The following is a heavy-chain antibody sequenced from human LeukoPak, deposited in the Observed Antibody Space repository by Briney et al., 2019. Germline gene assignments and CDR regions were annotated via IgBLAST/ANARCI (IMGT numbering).Heavy chain of an antibody. CDR3: ARHRKSARNYLYYYMDV. J-gene: IGHJ6*03. CDR1: GDSIHSVYYF. V-gene: IGHV4-39*01. Sequence: SETLSLTCTVSGDSIHSVYYFWGWIRQPPGKGLEWIGSVYFDGDTSYSPSLKSRVIIPVDTSKNQFSLNLTSVTAADTALYYCARHRKSARNYLYYYMDVWGKGTTVTVSS. CDR2: VYFDGDT. D-gene: IGHD6-6*01.